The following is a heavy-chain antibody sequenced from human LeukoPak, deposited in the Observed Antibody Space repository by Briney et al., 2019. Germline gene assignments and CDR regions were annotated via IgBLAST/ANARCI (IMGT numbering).Heavy chain of an antibody. CDR3: ARDGIAARRENYYYYMDV. CDR2: IYSGGST. Sequence: AGGSLRLSCAASGFTVSSNYMSWVRQAPGKGLEWVSVIYSGGSTYYADSVKGRFTISRDNSKNTLYLQMNSLRAEDTAVYYCARDGIAARRENYYYYMDVWGKGTTVTVSS. CDR1: GFTVSSNY. J-gene: IGHJ6*03. V-gene: IGHV3-53*01. D-gene: IGHD6-6*01.